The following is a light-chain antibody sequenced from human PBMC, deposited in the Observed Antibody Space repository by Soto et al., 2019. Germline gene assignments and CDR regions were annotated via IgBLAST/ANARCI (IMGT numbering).Light chain of an antibody. CDR3: ATWDSSLSAVV. CDR2: DNN. CDR1: SSNIANNY. Sequence: QSVLTQPPSVSAAPGQKATVSCSGSSSNIANNYVSWYQQLPGTAPKLLIYDNNKRPSGIPDRFSGSKSGTSATLGITGLQTGDEAHYYCATWDSSLSAVVFGRGTKVTVL. V-gene: IGLV1-51*01. J-gene: IGLJ2*01.